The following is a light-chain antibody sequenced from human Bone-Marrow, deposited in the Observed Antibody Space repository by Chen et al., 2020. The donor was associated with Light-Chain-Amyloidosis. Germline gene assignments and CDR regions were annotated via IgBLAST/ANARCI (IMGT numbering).Light chain of an antibody. CDR2: TAS. V-gene: IGKV1-39*01. J-gene: IGKJ4*01. CDR1: QNITKF. CDR3: QQSYSTPT. Sequence: DIQMTQAPPSLSAAVVDRVTITCRASQNITKFLNWYQQKPGKGPKLLIYTASSLHSGVPSRFSGSGSGTDFSLTISSVQPEDLATYYCQQSYSTPTFGGGTKLEIK.